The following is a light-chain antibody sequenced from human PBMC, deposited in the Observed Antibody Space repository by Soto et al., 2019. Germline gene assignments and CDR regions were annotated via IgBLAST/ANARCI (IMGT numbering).Light chain of an antibody. Sequence: EIVMTQSPATLSVSPGERATLSCRASQSVGSNLAWYQQKPGQAPRPPIYGASTRATGIPARFSGSGSGTEFPLTISTLQSEDFAFYFCQQYNNWPPDRTFGQGPKVEIK. J-gene: IGKJ1*01. V-gene: IGKV3-15*01. CDR1: QSVGSN. CDR3: QQYNNWPPDRT. CDR2: GAS.